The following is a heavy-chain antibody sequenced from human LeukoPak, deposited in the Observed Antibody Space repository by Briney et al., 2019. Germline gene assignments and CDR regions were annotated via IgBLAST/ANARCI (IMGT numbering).Heavy chain of an antibody. J-gene: IGHJ6*03. CDR2: IKHDGSER. Sequence: PGGSLRLSCAASGFALSRYWMSWVRQAPGKGLEWVANIKHDGSERYYVDSVKGRFTLSRDNAENSLFLQMNSLRAEDTAVYHCARNRYDWKGVDNCYYYMDVWGKGTAVTVSS. CDR1: GFALSRYW. D-gene: IGHD1-20*01. V-gene: IGHV3-7*01. CDR3: ARNRYDWKGVDNCYYYMDV.